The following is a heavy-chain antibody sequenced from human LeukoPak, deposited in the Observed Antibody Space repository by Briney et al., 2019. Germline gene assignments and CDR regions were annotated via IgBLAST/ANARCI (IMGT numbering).Heavy chain of an antibody. D-gene: IGHD2-8*01. J-gene: IGHJ4*02. V-gene: IGHV3-30*02. CDR3: AKATSRRTKGIDY. Sequence: GGSLRLSCAASGFTFSSYGMHWVRQAPGKGLEWVAFIRYDGSNKYYADSVKGRFTISRDNSKDTLYLQMNSLRAEDTAVYYCAKATSRRTKGIDYWGQGTLVTVSS. CDR2: IRYDGSNK. CDR1: GFTFSSYG.